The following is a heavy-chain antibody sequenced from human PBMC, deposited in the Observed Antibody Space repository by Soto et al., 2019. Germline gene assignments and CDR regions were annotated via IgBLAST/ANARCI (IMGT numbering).Heavy chain of an antibody. V-gene: IGHV3-23*01. CDR3: VKERIELWLIDY. CDR2: ISGSGRIT. CDR1: GFAFSCYA. J-gene: IGHJ4*02. D-gene: IGHD2-21*01. Sequence: LRLSCVASGFAFSCYAMSWFRQSPGKGFEWVSTISGSGRITNYADSVKGRFTTSKDTSTNTLYLHMNSLIVDNTAVYNCVKERIELWLIDYRGQGTRVTVSS.